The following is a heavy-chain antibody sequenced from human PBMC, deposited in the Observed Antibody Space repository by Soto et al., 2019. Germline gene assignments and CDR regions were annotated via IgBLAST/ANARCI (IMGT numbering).Heavy chain of an antibody. Sequence: QVQLVESGGDLVKPGGSLRLSCAASGFTFSDYYISWIRQAPGKGLEWVGYISSSGFSTFYADSVKGRVTISRDSGEKLVYLEMNTLRAADTAVYYCARDRLTYSYSAMDVWGQGTTVIVSS. CDR1: GFTFSDYY. D-gene: IGHD5-18*01. J-gene: IGHJ6*02. CDR2: ISSSGFST. CDR3: ARDRLTYSYSAMDV. V-gene: IGHV3-11*01.